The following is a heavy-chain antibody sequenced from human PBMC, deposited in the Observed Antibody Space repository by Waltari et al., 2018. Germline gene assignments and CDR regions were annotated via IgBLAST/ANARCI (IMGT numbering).Heavy chain of an antibody. CDR3: ARVPPGPYYFDH. J-gene: IGHJ4*02. V-gene: IGHV1-46*01. CDR1: GYTFVNLH. CDR2: IHLSGVSA. Sequence: VQLVQSGAVVKKPGASVNVSCKASGYTFVNLHIHWVRQAPGHGLEWMGKIHLSGVSAGYPQKFKGRMTMTRYTSPETVYMVLSSLTSEDTAVYFCARVPPGPYYFDHWGQGTLVTVSS.